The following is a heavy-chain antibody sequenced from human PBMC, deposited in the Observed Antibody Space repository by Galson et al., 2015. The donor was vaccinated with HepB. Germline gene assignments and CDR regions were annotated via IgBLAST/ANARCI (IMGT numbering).Heavy chain of an antibody. Sequence: SVKVSCKASGGTFSSYAISWVRQAPGQGLEWMGGIIPIFGTANYAQKFQGRVTITADESTSTAYMELSSLRSEDTAVYYCANPRDYDFWSGPGGAFDIWGQGSMVTVSS. CDR2: IIPIFGTA. J-gene: IGHJ3*02. D-gene: IGHD3-3*01. CDR1: GGTFSSYA. CDR3: ANPRDYDFWSGPGGAFDI. V-gene: IGHV1-69*13.